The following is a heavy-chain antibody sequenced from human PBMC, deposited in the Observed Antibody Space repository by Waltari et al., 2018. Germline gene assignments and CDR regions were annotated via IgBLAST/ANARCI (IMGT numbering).Heavy chain of an antibody. V-gene: IGHV4-39*01. D-gene: IGHD3-16*01. CDR3: ARRPIGAAFDY. J-gene: IGHJ4*02. Sequence: QLQMHESGPGLVKSSETLSLTCTVSGDSMTNSNYYWAWIRQPPGKGLEWIGDIYYSGTSFSHPSLMSRLTISAATSKSQFSLSLTSVTVADTAIYYCARRPIGAAFDYWGQGVLVTISS. CDR1: GDSMTNSNYY. CDR2: IYYSGTS.